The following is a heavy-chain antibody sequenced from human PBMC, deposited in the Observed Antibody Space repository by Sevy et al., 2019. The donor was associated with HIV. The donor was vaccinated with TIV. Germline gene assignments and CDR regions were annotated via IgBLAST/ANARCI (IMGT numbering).Heavy chain of an antibody. D-gene: IGHD3-22*01. Sequence: GGSPRLSCAASGFTFSDYYMSWIRQAPGKGLEWVSYISSSSSYTNYADSVKGRFTISRDNAKNSLYLQMNSLRAEDTAVYYCARDKGRNYYDRDAFDIWGQGTMVTVSS. V-gene: IGHV3-11*06. CDR1: GFTFSDYY. J-gene: IGHJ3*02. CDR3: ARDKGRNYYDRDAFDI. CDR2: ISSSSSYT.